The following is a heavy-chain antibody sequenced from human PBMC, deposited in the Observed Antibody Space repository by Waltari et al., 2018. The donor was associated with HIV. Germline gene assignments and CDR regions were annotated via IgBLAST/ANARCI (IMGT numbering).Heavy chain of an antibody. CDR3: TAGVGRTDHDY. CDR2: IKSKIDGGTI. D-gene: IGHD1-26*01. CDR1: GFSFSDAW. Sequence: EVQLVESGGGLVKPGGSLRLSCADSGFSFSDAWMSWVRQAPGKGLEWVGRIKSKIDGGTIDYAAAVKGRFTISRDDSKSTLYLQMNSLKTEDTAVYYCTAGVGRTDHDYWGQGTLVTVSS. J-gene: IGHJ4*02. V-gene: IGHV3-15*01.